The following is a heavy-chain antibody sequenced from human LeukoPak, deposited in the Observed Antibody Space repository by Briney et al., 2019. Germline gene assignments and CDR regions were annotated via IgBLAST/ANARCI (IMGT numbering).Heavy chain of an antibody. D-gene: IGHD3-22*01. V-gene: IGHV3-7*01. CDR2: IKQDGSDT. Sequence: GGSLRHSCAASGFTFSNYWMCWVRQAPGKGLEWVANIKQDGSDTYYVDSVKGRFTIARDNAKNSLYLQMNSLGAEDTALYYCVRGRGYYDSSGFLRPYYFDYWGQGTLVTVSS. J-gene: IGHJ4*02. CDR3: VRGRGYYDSSGFLRPYYFDY. CDR1: GFTFSNYW.